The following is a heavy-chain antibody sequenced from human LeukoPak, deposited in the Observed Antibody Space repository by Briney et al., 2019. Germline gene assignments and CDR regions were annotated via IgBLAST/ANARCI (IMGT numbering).Heavy chain of an antibody. Sequence: PGGSLRLSCAASGFTFSSYWMHWVRQAPGKGLVWVSRINSDGISTNYADSVKSRFTISRDNAKNTLYLQMNSLGAEDTAVYYCARAGYSSSWYTFDYWGQGTLVTVSS. D-gene: IGHD6-13*01. V-gene: IGHV3-74*01. CDR2: INSDGIST. J-gene: IGHJ4*02. CDR1: GFTFSSYW. CDR3: ARAGYSSSWYTFDY.